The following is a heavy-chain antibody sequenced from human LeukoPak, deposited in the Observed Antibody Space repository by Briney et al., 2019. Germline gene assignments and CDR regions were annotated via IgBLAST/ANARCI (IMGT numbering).Heavy chain of an antibody. J-gene: IGHJ4*02. CDR2: ISSSSSYI. CDR3: ARDSATAHDY. V-gene: IGHV3-21*01. CDR1: GFTFSSYS. Sequence: GGSLRLSCAASGFTFSSYSMNWVRQAPGKGLEWVSSISSSSSYIYYADSVKGRFTISRDNAKNPLYLQMNSLRAEDTAVYYCARDSATAHDYWGQGTLVTVSS. D-gene: IGHD1-1*01.